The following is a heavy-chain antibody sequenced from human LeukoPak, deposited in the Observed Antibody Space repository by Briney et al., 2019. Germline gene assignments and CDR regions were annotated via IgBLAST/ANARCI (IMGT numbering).Heavy chain of an antibody. D-gene: IGHD1-26*01. CDR1: GFTFSDYY. V-gene: IGHV3-11*04. CDR2: ISGGGTSI. CDR3: ARDPYSGSYSDYYYYYMDV. Sequence: GGSLRLSCAASGFTFSDYYMSWIRQAPGKGLDWASYISGGGTSIYYADSVKGRFTISRDNAKNSLYLQLNSLRAEDTAVYYCARDPYSGSYSDYYYYYMDVWGKGTTVTVSS. J-gene: IGHJ6*03.